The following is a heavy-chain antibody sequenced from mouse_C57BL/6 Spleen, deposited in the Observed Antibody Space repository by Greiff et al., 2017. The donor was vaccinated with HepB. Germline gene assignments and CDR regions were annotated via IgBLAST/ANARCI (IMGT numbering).Heavy chain of an antibody. V-gene: IGHV3-6*01. Sequence: EVQLQESGPGLVKPSQSLSLTCSVTGYSITSGYYWNWIRHFPGNKLEWMGYISYDGSNNYNPSLKNRIPITRDTSKNQFFLKLNSVTTEDTATYYCARVHYYGSNWYFDVWGTGTTVTVSS. D-gene: IGHD1-1*01. J-gene: IGHJ1*03. CDR2: ISYDGSN. CDR1: GYSITSGYY. CDR3: ARVHYYGSNWYFDV.